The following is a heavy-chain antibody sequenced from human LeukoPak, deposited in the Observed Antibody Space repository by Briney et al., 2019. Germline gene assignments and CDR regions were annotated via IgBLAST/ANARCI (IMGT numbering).Heavy chain of an antibody. CDR2: INHSGST. CDR3: ARDVRYISSSGGFWFDP. J-gene: IGHJ5*02. Sequence: SETLSLTCAVYGGSFSGYYWSWIRQPPGKGLEWIGEINHSGSTNYNPSLKSRVTISVDTSKNQFSLKLSSVTAADTAVYYCARDVRYISSSGGFWFDPWGQGTLVTVSS. CDR1: GGSFSGYY. D-gene: IGHD6-6*01. V-gene: IGHV4-34*01.